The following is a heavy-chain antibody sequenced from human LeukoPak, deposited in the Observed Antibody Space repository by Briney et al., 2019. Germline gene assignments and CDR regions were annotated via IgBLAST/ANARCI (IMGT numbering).Heavy chain of an antibody. Sequence: PGGSLRLSCTGSGFNFNMFAMNWVRQAPGQGLEWVSGLSRGGGTTNYADSVKGRFTISRDKSKNMVFLRMNSLRPEDTAVYYCAKEQRIRHCSEGVCMEGYYFDYWGQGSLVTVSS. J-gene: IGHJ4*02. V-gene: IGHV3-23*01. CDR1: GFNFNMFA. CDR2: LSRGGGTT. D-gene: IGHD2-8*01. CDR3: AKEQRIRHCSEGVCMEGYYFDY.